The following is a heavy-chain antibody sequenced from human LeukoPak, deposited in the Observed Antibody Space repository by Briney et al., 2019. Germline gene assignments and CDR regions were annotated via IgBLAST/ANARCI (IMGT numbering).Heavy chain of an antibody. Sequence: PGGSLRLSCAASGFTFSRYWMSWVRQTPRKGLEWVANIKQDGSETYYVDSMKGRFTISRDNAKNSLYLQMNSLRTEDTAVYYCARGGYTAFDIWGQGTMVTVSS. CDR3: ARGGYTAFDI. D-gene: IGHD1-1*01. CDR2: IKQDGSET. V-gene: IGHV3-7*03. J-gene: IGHJ3*02. CDR1: GFTFSRYW.